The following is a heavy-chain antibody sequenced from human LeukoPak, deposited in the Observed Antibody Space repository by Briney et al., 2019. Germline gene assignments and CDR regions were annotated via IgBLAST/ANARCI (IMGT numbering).Heavy chain of an antibody. V-gene: IGHV3-23*01. CDR1: GLTFNTYA. Sequence: GGSLRLSCAAAGLTFNTYAMTWVRQAPGKEPEWVSVISATGLTTYYADSVKGRFTISRDNSKNTLYLQMNSLTAEDTAVYYCARDFHRRYYDSSGYNAFDIWGQGTMVTVSS. J-gene: IGHJ3*02. CDR2: ISATGLTT. CDR3: ARDFHRRYYDSSGYNAFDI. D-gene: IGHD3-22*01.